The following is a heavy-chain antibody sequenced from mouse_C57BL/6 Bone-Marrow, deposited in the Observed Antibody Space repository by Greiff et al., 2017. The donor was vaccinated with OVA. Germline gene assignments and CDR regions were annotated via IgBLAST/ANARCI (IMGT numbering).Heavy chain of an antibody. J-gene: IGHJ3*01. Sequence: DVMLVESGGDLVKPGGSLKLSCAASGFTFSSYGMSWVRQTPDKRLEWVATISSGGSYTYYPDSVKGRFTISRDNAKNTLYLQMSSLKSEDTAMYYCARQEWFAYWGQGTLVTVSA. CDR1: GFTFSSYG. CDR2: ISSGGSYT. CDR3: ARQEWFAY. V-gene: IGHV5-6*02.